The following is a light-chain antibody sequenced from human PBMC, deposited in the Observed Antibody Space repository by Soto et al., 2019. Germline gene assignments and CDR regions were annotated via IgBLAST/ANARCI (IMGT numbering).Light chain of an antibody. CDR2: KAS. V-gene: IGKV1-5*03. CDR1: QSIDVW. CDR3: QRYNVYWT. Sequence: DIHMAQSPSTLSASVGDRVTITCRASQSIDVWLAWYQQKAGKAPKLLIYKASTLESGVTSRFSGSGSGTEFTLTISSLQPDDFATYYCQRYNVYWTLGQGTKVEIK. J-gene: IGKJ1*01.